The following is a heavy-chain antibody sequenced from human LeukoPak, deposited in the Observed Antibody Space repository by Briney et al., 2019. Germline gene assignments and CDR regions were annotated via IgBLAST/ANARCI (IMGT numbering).Heavy chain of an antibody. D-gene: IGHD2-15*01. CDR3: ALYCSGGRCYPIGGAFDI. J-gene: IGHJ3*02. CDR1: GFTFSSYD. V-gene: IGHV3-23*01. CDR2: ISRSGDST. Sequence: GGSLRLSCAASGFTFSSYDMSWVRQAPGKGLEWVSAISRSGDSTYYVDSVKGRFTISRDNSKNTLYLQMNSLRAEDTAVYYCALYCSGGRCYPIGGAFDIWGRGTMVAVSS.